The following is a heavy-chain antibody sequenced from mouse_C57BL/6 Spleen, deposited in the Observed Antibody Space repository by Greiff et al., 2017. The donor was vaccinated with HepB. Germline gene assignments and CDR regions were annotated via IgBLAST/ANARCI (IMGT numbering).Heavy chain of an antibody. CDR1: GYTFTTYP. Sequence: VQLQQSGAELVKPGASVKMSCKASGYTFTTYPIEWMKQNHGKSLEWIGNFHPYNDDTKYNEKFKGKATLTVEKSSSTVYLELSRLTSDDSAVYSCARPYYGSSYGFAYWGQGTLVTVAA. J-gene: IGHJ3*01. CDR3: ARPYYGSSYGFAY. D-gene: IGHD1-1*01. V-gene: IGHV1-47*01. CDR2: FHPYNDDT.